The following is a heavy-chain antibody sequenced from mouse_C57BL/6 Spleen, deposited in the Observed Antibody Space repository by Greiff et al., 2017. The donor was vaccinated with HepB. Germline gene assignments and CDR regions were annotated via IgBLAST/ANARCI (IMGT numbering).Heavy chain of an antibody. D-gene: IGHD2-5*01. CDR2: ISGGGGNT. CDR3: AREDYSNLYAMDY. Sequence: EVQGVESGGGLVKPGGSLKLSCAASGFTFSSYTMSWVRQTPEKRLEWVATISGGGGNTYYPDSVKGRFTISRDNAKNTLYLQMSSLRSEDTALYYCAREDYSNLYAMDYWGQGTSVTVSS. CDR1: GFTFSSYT. J-gene: IGHJ4*01. V-gene: IGHV5-9*01.